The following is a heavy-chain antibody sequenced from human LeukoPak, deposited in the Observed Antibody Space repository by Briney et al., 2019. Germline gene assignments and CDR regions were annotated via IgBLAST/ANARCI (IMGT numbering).Heavy chain of an antibody. J-gene: IGHJ4*02. Sequence: SVKVSCKASGGTFSSYAISWVRQAPGQGLEWMGGIIPIFGTANYAQKFQGRVTITMDESTSTAYMELSSLRSEDTAVYYCARSFVYGDYYFDYWGQGTLVTVSS. V-gene: IGHV1-69*05. CDR2: IIPIFGTA. CDR1: GGTFSSYA. CDR3: ARSFVYGDYYFDY. D-gene: IGHD4-17*01.